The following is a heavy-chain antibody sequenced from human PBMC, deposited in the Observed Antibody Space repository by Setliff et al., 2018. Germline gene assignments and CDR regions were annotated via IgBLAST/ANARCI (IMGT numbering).Heavy chain of an antibody. J-gene: IGHJ3*02. D-gene: IGHD6-13*01. Sequence: GGSLRLSCAASGFTFSTHSMNWVRQAPGKGLEWVSSISRSSTYIYYADSMKGRFTISRDNAKNSLYLQMDSLRAEDTAVYYCASAGHSGSWFPFDAFHIWGQGTMVTVSS. V-gene: IGHV3-21*01. CDR3: ASAGHSGSWFPFDAFHI. CDR2: ISRSSTYI. CDR1: GFTFSTHS.